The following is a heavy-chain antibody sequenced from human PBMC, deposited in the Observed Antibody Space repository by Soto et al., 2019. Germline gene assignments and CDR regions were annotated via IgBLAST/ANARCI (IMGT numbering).Heavy chain of an antibody. Sequence: GGSLRLSCTASGFTFSFYTMNWVRQAPGKGLEWVSSIGSTSSDIYDADSVKGRFTVSRDNAKNSLYLQMNSLRAEDTAVYYCARRVIGSSRAFDIWGQGTMVTVSS. V-gene: IGHV3-21*04. CDR3: ARRVIGSSRAFDI. CDR1: GFTFSFYT. J-gene: IGHJ3*02. D-gene: IGHD3-10*01. CDR2: IGSTSSDI.